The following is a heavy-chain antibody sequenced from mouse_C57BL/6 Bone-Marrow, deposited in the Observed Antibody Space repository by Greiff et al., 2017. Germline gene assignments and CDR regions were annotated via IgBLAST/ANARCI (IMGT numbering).Heavy chain of an antibody. V-gene: IGHV1-55*01. J-gene: IGHJ2*01. CDR2: IYPGSGST. CDR3: SRNPYDGFDY. CDR1: GYTFTSYW. D-gene: IGHD2-3*01. Sequence: QVHVKQPGAELVKPGASVKMSCKASGYTFTSYWITWVKQRPGQGLEWIGDIYPGSGSTNYNEKFKSKATLTVDTSSSPAYMQLSSLTSEDSAVXYCSRNPYDGFDYWGQGTTLTVSS.